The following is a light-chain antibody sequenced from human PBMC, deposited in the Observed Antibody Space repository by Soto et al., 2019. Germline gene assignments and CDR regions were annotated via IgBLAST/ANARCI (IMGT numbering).Light chain of an antibody. Sequence: DIQMTQAPSSVSASVGDRVTITCRASQAISSWLAWYQQKPGKAHKLLIYAASNLQSGVPSRFSGSGSGTDFTLTISSLQPEDFATYYCQQANSFPYTFGQGTKLEIK. CDR3: QQANSFPYT. V-gene: IGKV1-12*01. CDR1: QAISSW. CDR2: AAS. J-gene: IGKJ2*01.